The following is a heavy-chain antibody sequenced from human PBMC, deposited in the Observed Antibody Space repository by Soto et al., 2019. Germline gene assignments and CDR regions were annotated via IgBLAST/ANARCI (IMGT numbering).Heavy chain of an antibody. CDR1: GGTISSWY. V-gene: IGHV4-59*12. Sequence: SETLSLTCTVSGGTISSWYWSWIRQPPGKGLEWIGYIYYSGSTNCNPSLKSRVTISLDTSRNQFFLNLNSVTAADTAVYYCARDVGSSHGPGHPHYFDYWGQGTLVTVSS. CDR2: IYYSGST. CDR3: ARDVGSSHGPGHPHYFDY. J-gene: IGHJ4*02. D-gene: IGHD2-2*01.